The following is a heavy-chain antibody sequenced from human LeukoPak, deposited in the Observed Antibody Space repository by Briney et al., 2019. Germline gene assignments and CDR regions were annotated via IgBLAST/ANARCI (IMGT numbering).Heavy chain of an antibody. CDR1: GYTFTSYD. D-gene: IGHD2-8*01. V-gene: IGHV1-8*01. CDR2: MNPNSGNT. CDR3: ARGIKLMYYYYMDV. J-gene: IGHJ6*03. Sequence: GASVKVSCKASGYTFTSYDINWVRQATGQGLEWMGWMNPNSGNTGYAQKFQGRVTMTRNTSISTAYMELSSLRSEDTAVYYCARGIKLMYYYYMDVWGKGTTVTVSS.